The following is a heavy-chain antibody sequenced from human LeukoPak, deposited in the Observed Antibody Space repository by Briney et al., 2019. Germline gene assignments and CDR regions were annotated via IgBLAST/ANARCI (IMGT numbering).Heavy chain of an antibody. CDR1: GFTFSSYA. V-gene: IGHV3-30*04. CDR2: ISYDGSNK. Sequence: GGSLRLSCAASGFTFSSYAMHWVRQAPGKGLEWVAVISYDGSNKYYADSVKGRFTISRDNSKNTLYLQMNSLRAEDTAVYYCARDRDPCSSTSRRKYYYYYYGMDVWGQGTTVTVSS. J-gene: IGHJ6*02. CDR3: ARDRDPCSSTSRRKYYYYYYGMDV. D-gene: IGHD2-2*01.